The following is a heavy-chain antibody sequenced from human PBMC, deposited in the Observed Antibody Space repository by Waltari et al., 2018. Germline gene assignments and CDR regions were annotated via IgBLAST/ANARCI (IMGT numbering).Heavy chain of an antibody. Sequence: QVQLVESGGGMVQPGRSLRLSCAASGFIFTGYAMHWVRQAPGKGLEWLAVVSYDGNNKDYADSVKGRFTISRDNLKNTLFLQMNSLRVDDTAVYYCAKQLYSGAWDAFDSWGQGTLVTVSS. CDR3: AKQLYSGAWDAFDS. V-gene: IGHV3-30*18. J-gene: IGHJ4*02. CDR2: VSYDGNNK. D-gene: IGHD2-8*01. CDR1: GFIFTGYA.